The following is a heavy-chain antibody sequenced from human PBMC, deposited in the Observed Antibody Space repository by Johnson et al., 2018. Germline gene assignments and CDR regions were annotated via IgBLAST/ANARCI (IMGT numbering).Heavy chain of an antibody. V-gene: IGHV3-11*01. CDR3: ARWEGFGVAIHHYYYHGMDV. Sequence: QVQLVQSGGGLVKPGGSLRLSCAASGFTFSDYYMSWIRQAPGKGLEWVSYISSSGTTIYYADSVKGRFTISRDNAKNSLYLQMTSLRAEDTAVYYCARWEGFGVAIHHYYYHGMDVWGQGTTVTVSS. D-gene: IGHD3-3*01. CDR1: GFTFSDYY. J-gene: IGHJ6*02. CDR2: ISSSGTTI.